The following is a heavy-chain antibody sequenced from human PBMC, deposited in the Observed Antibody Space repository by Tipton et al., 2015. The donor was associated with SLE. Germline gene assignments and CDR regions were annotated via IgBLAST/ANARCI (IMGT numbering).Heavy chain of an antibody. CDR1: GASIISRSYY. CDR2: IYYSGNT. CDR3: ARGLDPYYFDY. D-gene: IGHD6-19*01. J-gene: IGHJ4*02. Sequence: TLSFTCTVSGASIISRSYYWGWIRQPPGKGLEWIGTIYYSGNTDYSPSLESRVTISGDTSKNQFSLKLSSVTAADTAVYYCARGLDPYYFDYWGQGTLVTVSS. V-gene: IGHV4-39*01.